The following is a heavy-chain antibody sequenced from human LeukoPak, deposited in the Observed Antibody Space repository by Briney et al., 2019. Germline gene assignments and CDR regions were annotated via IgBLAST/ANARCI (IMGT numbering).Heavy chain of an antibody. CDR2: IYYSGIT. D-gene: IGHD4-17*01. Sequence: KPSETLSLTCTVSGGSISGSNYYWGWIRQPPGKGLEWIGSIYYSGITYYNPSLKSRVTISVDTSKNQFSLKLSSVTAADTAVYYCARVAATVTTPNWFDPWGQGTLVTVSS. J-gene: IGHJ5*02. V-gene: IGHV4-39*07. CDR3: ARVAATVTTPNWFDP. CDR1: GGSISGSNYY.